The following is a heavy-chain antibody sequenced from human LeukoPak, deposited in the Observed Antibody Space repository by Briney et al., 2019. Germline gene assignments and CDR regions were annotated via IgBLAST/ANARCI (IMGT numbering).Heavy chain of an antibody. CDR3: ARGVRGSYGTDL. Sequence: GALRPSCAASGFTFSSDWMHWVRQAPGQGLVWVSRINPAGSSTNYADSVKGRFTISRDNAMNTLYLHLNSLRAEDTAVYYCARGVRGSYGTDLWGQGTLVTVSS. V-gene: IGHV3-74*01. J-gene: IGHJ5*02. D-gene: IGHD1-26*01. CDR1: GFTFSSDW. CDR2: INPAGSST.